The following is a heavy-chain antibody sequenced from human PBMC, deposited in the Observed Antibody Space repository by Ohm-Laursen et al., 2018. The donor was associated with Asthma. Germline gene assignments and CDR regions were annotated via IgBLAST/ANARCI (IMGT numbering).Heavy chain of an antibody. V-gene: IGHV3-48*01. Sequence: SLRLSCAASGFTFSNYNMIWVRRAPGKGLDWVSSITTGSSTIYYADSVRGRFTVSTDKVTNSLYLQINSLRPEDTAVYYCARVGHNDCGDHFDFWGQGTLVTVSS. J-gene: IGHJ4*02. CDR2: ITTGSSTI. D-gene: IGHD4-17*01. CDR1: GFTFSNYN. CDR3: ARVGHNDCGDHFDF.